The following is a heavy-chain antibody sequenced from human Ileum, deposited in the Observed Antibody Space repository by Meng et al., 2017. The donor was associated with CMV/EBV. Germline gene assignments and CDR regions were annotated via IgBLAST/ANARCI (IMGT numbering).Heavy chain of an antibody. D-gene: IGHD6-13*01. V-gene: IGHV4-30-4*08. CDR1: GASISSGDYY. Sequence: QGELQGSGPGLVQPSQTLYLSWTVSGASISSGDYYWSWIRQPSGKGLEWIGYIFFSGNTYYNPSLNNRVIISIDTPRNQFSLKVDSVTAADTAVYYCARFRIAALGNLFDPWGHGTLVTVSS. CDR3: ARFRIAALGNLFDP. CDR2: IFFSGNT. J-gene: IGHJ5*02.